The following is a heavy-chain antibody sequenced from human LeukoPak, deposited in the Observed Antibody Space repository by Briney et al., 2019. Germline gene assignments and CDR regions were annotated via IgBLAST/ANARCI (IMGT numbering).Heavy chain of an antibody. CDR1: GFTFGDYA. J-gene: IGHJ4*02. D-gene: IGHD6-19*01. CDR3: AKDRGGYSSGCFDY. CDR2: IRTKPYGGTT. Sequence: GGSLRLSCSASGFTFGDYAMTWVRQAPGKGLEWVGFIRTKPYGGTTQYAASVKGRFTISRDDSKSIAFLQMNSLRAEDTAVYYCAKDRGGYSSGCFDYWGQGTLVSVSS. V-gene: IGHV3-49*04.